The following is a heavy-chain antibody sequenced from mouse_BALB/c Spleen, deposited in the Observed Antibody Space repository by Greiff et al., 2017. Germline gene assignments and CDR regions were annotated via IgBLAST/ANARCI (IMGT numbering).Heavy chain of an antibody. J-gene: IGHJ3*01. Sequence: VQLQESGPELVKPGASVKISCKASGYTFTSYDINWVKQRPGQGLEWIGWIYPGDGSTKYNEKFKGKATLTADKSSSTAYMQLSSLPSENSAVYSCAVTTVGAWFAYWGQGTLVTVSA. CDR1: GYTFTSYD. CDR2: IYPGDGST. CDR3: AVTTVGAWFAY. D-gene: IGHD1-1*01. V-gene: IGHV1S56*01.